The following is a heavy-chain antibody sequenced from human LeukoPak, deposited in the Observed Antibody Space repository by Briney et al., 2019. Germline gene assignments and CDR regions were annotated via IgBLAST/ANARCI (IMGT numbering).Heavy chain of an antibody. CDR2: ISSSSSYI. CDR3: ARDLAIFGVVIASGAFDI. Sequence: GGSLRLSCAASGFTFSSYSMNWVRQAPGKGLEWVSSISSSSSYIYYADSVKGRFTISRDNAKNSLYLRMNSLRAEDTAVYYCARDLAIFGVVIASGAFDIWGQGTMVTVSS. J-gene: IGHJ3*02. V-gene: IGHV3-21*01. CDR1: GFTFSSYS. D-gene: IGHD3-3*01.